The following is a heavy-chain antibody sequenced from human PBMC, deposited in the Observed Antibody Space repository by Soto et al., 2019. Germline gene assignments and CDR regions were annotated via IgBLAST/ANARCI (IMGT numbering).Heavy chain of an antibody. V-gene: IGHV3-30-3*01. CDR2: ISYDGSNK. CDR1: GFTFSSYA. Sequence: GGSLRLSCAASGFTFSSYAMHWVRQAPGKGLEWVAVISYDGSNKYYADSVKGRFTISRDNSKNTLYLQMNSLRAEDTAVYYCAREGPASKWELPETYYFDYWGQGTLVTVSS. CDR3: AREGPASKWELPETYYFDY. D-gene: IGHD1-26*01. J-gene: IGHJ4*02.